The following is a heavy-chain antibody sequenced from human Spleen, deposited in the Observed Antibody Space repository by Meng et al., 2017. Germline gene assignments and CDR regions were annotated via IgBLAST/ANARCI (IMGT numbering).Heavy chain of an antibody. V-gene: IGHV4-61*01. Sequence: LVILSRTCPVPVDSVTSASYYWNWIRQSPGKGLEWIGYFYYSASTSYNPFLRSRVTIPVDTSKNEFSLKLTSVTAADTAIYHCARAPVAHDYDDYRRFAPWGQGTLVTVSS. J-gene: IGHJ5*02. CDR3: ARAPVAHDYDDYRRFAP. CDR2: FYYSAST. D-gene: IGHD4-17*01. CDR1: VDSVTSASYY.